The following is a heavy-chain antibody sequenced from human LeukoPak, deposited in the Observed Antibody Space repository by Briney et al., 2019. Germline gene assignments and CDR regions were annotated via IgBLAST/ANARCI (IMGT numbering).Heavy chain of an antibody. D-gene: IGHD6-13*01. CDR1: GFTFSSYS. V-gene: IGHV4-34*01. J-gene: IGHJ2*01. CDR3: ARGPVISSWYSRPWYFDL. Sequence: GSLRLSCAASGFTFSSYSMNWVRQPPGKGLEWIGEINHSGSTNYNPSLKSRVTISVDTSKNQFSLKLSSVTAADTAVYYCARGPVISSWYSRPWYFDLWGRGTLVTVSS. CDR2: INHSGST.